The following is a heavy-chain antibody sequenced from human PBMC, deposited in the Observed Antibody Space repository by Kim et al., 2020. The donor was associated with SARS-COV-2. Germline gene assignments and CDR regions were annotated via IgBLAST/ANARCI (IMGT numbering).Heavy chain of an antibody. D-gene: IGHD3-3*01. Sequence: ASVKVSCKASGYTFTGYYMHWVRQAPGQGLEWMGWINPNSGGTNYAQKFQGRVTMTRDTSISTAYMELSRLRSDDTAVYYCAREESITIFGVVTINWFDPWGQGTLVTVSS. CDR1: GYTFTGYY. CDR2: INPNSGGT. J-gene: IGHJ5*02. V-gene: IGHV1-2*02. CDR3: AREESITIFGVVTINWFDP.